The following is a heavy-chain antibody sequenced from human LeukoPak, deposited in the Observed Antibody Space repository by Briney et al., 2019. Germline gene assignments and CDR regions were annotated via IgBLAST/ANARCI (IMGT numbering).Heavy chain of an antibody. CDR1: GFTFSSYW. CDR3: ARVGDVVVPAAIT. CDR2: INTDGSRT. D-gene: IGHD2-2*01. J-gene: IGHJ5*02. V-gene: IGHV3-74*01. Sequence: GGSLRLSCTASGFTFSSYWMHWVRQAPGKGLVWVSHINTDGSRTNYADSVKGRFTISRDNAKNTLYLQMNSLRAEDTAVYYCARVGDVVVPAAITWGQGTLVTVSS.